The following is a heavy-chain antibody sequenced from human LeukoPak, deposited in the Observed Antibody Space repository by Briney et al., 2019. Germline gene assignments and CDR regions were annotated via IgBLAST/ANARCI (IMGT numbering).Heavy chain of an antibody. J-gene: IGHJ4*02. CDR3: ARDHDFAFDY. CDR1: GFTFSSYS. D-gene: IGHD3/OR15-3a*01. CDR2: IGISSSTT. V-gene: IGHV3-48*02. Sequence: PGGSLRLSCAASGFTFSSYSIHWVRQAPGKGLEWLSYIGISSSTTSYADSVKGRSTISRDNAKNSLYLQMNSLRDEDTAVYFCARDHDFAFDYWGQGILVTVSS.